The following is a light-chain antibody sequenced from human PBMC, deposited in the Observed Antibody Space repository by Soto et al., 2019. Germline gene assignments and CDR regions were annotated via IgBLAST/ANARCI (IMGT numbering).Light chain of an antibody. CDR3: QQYDNRLLT. CDR1: QDISNY. Sequence: DLQMTQSPSSLSASVGDRVTITCQASQDISNYLNWYQQKPGKAPKLLIYDASNLETWVPSRFSGSGSGTDFTITISSLQPEDIATYYCQQYDNRLLTFGPGTKVDIK. CDR2: DAS. J-gene: IGKJ3*01. V-gene: IGKV1-33*01.